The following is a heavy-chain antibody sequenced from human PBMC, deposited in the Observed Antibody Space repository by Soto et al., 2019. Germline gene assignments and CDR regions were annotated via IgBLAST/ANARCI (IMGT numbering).Heavy chain of an antibody. Sequence: SSETLSLTCTVSCGSIKNYYWSWIRQPAGKGLEWIGRIYSTGSTNYNASLKSRVTMSVDTSNNQFSLRLRSVTAADTAVYYCARDEYYDSNNWFDTWGQGTLVTVS. D-gene: IGHD3-22*01. V-gene: IGHV4-4*07. CDR2: IYSTGST. J-gene: IGHJ5*02. CDR3: ARDEYYDSNNWFDT. CDR1: CGSIKNYY.